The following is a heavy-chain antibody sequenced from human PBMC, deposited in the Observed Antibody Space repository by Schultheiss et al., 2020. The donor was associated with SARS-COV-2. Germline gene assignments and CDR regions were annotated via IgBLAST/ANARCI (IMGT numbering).Heavy chain of an antibody. CDR3: ASGYQTLMVDY. CDR1: GYSFTSYW. J-gene: IGHJ4*02. CDR2: IQPADSET. D-gene: IGHD5-12*01. Sequence: GGSLRLSCKGSGYSFTSYWISWVRQMPGKGLEWMGAIQPADSETRYSPSFQGQVTISADKSISTAYLQWSSLKASDTAMYYCASGYQTLMVDYWGQGTLVTVSS. V-gene: IGHV5-51*01.